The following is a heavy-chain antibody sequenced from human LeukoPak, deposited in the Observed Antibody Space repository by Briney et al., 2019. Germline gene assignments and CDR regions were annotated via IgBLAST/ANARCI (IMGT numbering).Heavy chain of an antibody. Sequence: GGSLRLSCAASGFTFGSYSMNWVRQAPGKGLEWVSSISSSSSYIYYADSVKGRFTISRDNAKNSLYLQMNSLRAEDTAVYYCAREIGRYCSSTSCYGCDYWGQGTLVTVSS. CDR3: AREIGRYCSSTSCYGCDY. J-gene: IGHJ4*02. V-gene: IGHV3-21*01. D-gene: IGHD2-2*01. CDR2: ISSSSSYI. CDR1: GFTFGSYS.